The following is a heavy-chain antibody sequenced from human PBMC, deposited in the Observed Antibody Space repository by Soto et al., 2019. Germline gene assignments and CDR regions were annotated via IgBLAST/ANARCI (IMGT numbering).Heavy chain of an antibody. CDR3: ARVIVATFWFDP. D-gene: IGHD5-12*01. CDR1: GYSFTSYW. J-gene: IGHJ5*02. Sequence: PGESLKLSCKGSGYSFTSYWLGLVRQMPGKGLEWMGIIYPGDSDTRYSPSYQGQVTISADKSISTAYLQWSSLKASDTAMYYCARVIVATFWFDPWGQGTLVTVSS. V-gene: IGHV5-51*01. CDR2: IYPGDSDT.